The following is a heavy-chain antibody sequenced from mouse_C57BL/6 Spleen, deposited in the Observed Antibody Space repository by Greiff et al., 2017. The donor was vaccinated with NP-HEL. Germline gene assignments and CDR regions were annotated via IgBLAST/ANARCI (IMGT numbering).Heavy chain of an antibody. V-gene: IGHV1-62-2*01. CDR1: GYTFTEYT. D-gene: IGHD2-4*01. CDR3: ARHEGGIYYEEGYFDV. J-gene: IGHJ1*03. Sequence: VQLQQSGAELVKPGASVKLSCKASGYTFTEYTIHWVKPRSGPGLEWIGWFYPGRGSITYNEKFKDKATLPADKSSSTVYMELSRLTSEDSAVYFWARHEGGIYYEEGYFDVWGTGTTVTVSS. CDR2: FYPGRGSI.